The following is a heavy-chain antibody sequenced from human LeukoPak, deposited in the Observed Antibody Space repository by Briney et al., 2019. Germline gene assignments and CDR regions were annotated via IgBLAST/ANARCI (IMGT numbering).Heavy chain of an antibody. CDR1: GFTFSTYW. CDR3: ARYTEYYFDY. D-gene: IGHD2-2*02. V-gene: IGHV3-7*01. Sequence: GGSLSLSCAASGFTFSTYWMTWVRHAPGEGLEWVANMKRDGSEVYYANSVKGHFTISRDNAKSSLYLQMNSLRAENTAVYYCARYTEYYFDYWGQGTLVTVSS. J-gene: IGHJ4*02. CDR2: MKRDGSEV.